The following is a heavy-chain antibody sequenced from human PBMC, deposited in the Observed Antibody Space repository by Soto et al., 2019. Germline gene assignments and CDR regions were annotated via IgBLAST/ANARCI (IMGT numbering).Heavy chain of an antibody. J-gene: IGHJ4*02. V-gene: IGHV4-39*01. Sequence: SETLSLTCTVSGASISSRDYYWGWIRQTPGKGLEWIGNIDYNGVTYYNPSLKSRVTVSKDTSKNQFSLKVASVTTADTAIYYCGRVMIGTSRHTDSDYWGQGTQVTVSS. CDR1: GASISSRDYY. CDR2: IDYNGVT. D-gene: IGHD2-8*01. CDR3: GRVMIGTSRHTDSDY.